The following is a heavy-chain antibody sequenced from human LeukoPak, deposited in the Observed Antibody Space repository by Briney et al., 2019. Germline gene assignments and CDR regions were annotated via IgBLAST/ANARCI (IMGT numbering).Heavy chain of an antibody. D-gene: IGHD6-19*01. CDR3: AKGYSSGWSGFSAFDY. Sequence: GGSLRLSCAASGFTFSSYAMSWVRRAPGKGLEWVSAISGSGGSTYYADSVKGRFTISRDNSKNALYLQMNNLRAEDTAVYYCAKGYSSGWSGFSAFDYWGQGTLVTVSS. CDR1: GFTFSSYA. J-gene: IGHJ4*02. V-gene: IGHV3-23*01. CDR2: ISGSGGST.